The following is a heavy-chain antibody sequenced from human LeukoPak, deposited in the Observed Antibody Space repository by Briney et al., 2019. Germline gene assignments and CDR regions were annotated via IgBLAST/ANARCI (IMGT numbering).Heavy chain of an antibody. CDR2: INPNSGGT. Sequence: ASVKVSCKASGYTFTGYYMHWVRQAPGQGLEWMGWINPNSGGTNYAQKFQGRVTMTRDTSISTACMELSRLRSDDTAVYYCARDPLHGSVLDPWGQGTLVTVSS. CDR1: GYTFTGYY. V-gene: IGHV1-2*02. CDR3: ARDPLHGSVLDP. D-gene: IGHD3-10*01. J-gene: IGHJ5*02.